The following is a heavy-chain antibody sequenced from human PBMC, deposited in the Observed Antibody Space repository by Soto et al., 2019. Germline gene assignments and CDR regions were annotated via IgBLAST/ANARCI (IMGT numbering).Heavy chain of an antibody. CDR3: ARDVLRPFFGVVINYLDS. D-gene: IGHD3-3*01. CDR2: ISAYNGNT. J-gene: IGHJ4*02. V-gene: IGHV1-18*01. CDR1: GYTFTSYG. Sequence: ASVKVSCKASGYTFTSYGISWVRQAPGQGLEWMGWISAYNGNTNYAQKLQGRVTMTTDTSTSTAYMELRSLRSDDTAVYYCARDVLRPFFGVVINYLDSWGQGTLVTVSS.